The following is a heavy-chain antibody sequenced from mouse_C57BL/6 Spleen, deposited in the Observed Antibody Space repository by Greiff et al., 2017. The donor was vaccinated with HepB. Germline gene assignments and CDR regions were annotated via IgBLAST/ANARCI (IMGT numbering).Heavy chain of an antibody. CDR1: GYTFTSYW. J-gene: IGHJ4*01. Sequence: QVQLQQSGAELVRPGSSVKLSCKASGYTFTSYWMDWVKQRPGQGLEWIGNIYPSDSETHYNQKFKDKATLTVDKSSSTAYMQLSSLTSEDSAVYYCAREDFYYYGPYAMDYWGQGTSVTVSS. CDR2: IYPSDSET. D-gene: IGHD1-1*01. CDR3: AREDFYYYGPYAMDY. V-gene: IGHV1-61*01.